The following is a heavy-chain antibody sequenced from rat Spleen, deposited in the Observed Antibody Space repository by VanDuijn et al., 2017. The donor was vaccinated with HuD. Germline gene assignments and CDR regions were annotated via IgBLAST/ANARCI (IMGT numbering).Heavy chain of an antibody. V-gene: IGHV5-7*01. CDR1: GFIFSDHY. Sequence: EVQLVESGGGLVQPGRSLKLSCAASGFIFSDHYVAWVRQAPMKGLEWVASITNASGRTYYRDSVKGRFTISRDNAKSTLYLQMDSLRSEDTATYYCTRLTSAHFAYWGQGTLVTVSS. CDR2: ITNASGRT. CDR3: TRLTSAHFAY. J-gene: IGHJ3*01.